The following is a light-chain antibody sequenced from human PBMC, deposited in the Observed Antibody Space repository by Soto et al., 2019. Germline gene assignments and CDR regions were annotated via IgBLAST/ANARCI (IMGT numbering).Light chain of an antibody. V-gene: IGLV2-14*03. Sequence: QSALTQPASVSGSPGQSITISCTGTSRDIGAYNYVSWYQQHPGKAPKLMIYDVSNRPSGVSNRFSGSKSGNTASLTISGLQAEDEADYCCSSYASSSTLVVFGGGTKLTVL. CDR2: DVS. J-gene: IGLJ2*01. CDR1: SRDIGAYNY. CDR3: SSYASSSTLVV.